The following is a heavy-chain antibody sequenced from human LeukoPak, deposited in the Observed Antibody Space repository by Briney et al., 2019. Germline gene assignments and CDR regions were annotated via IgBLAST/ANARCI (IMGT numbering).Heavy chain of an antibody. D-gene: IGHD1-26*01. CDR1: GFTFSSYS. Sequence: PGGSLRLSCAASGFTFSSYSMNWVRQAPGKGLEWVSSISSSSSYIYYADSVKGRFTISRDNAKNSLYLQMNSLRAENTAVYYCARAAYSGRGTDAFDIWGQGTMVTVSS. CDR3: ARAAYSGRGTDAFDI. V-gene: IGHV3-21*01. J-gene: IGHJ3*02. CDR2: ISSSSSYI.